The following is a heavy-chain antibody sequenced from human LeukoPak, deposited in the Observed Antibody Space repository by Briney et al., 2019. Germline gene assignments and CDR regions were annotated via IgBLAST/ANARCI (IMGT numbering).Heavy chain of an antibody. Sequence: PGGSLRLSCTASGFTFGDYAMTWVRQAPGKGLEWVGFIRSKAYGGTTEYAASVKGRFSISRDDSKSIAYLQMNSLKTEDTAVYYCARGIAARPRWFDPWGQGTLVTVSS. CDR1: GFTFGDYA. CDR3: ARGIAARPRWFDP. D-gene: IGHD6-6*01. CDR2: IRSKAYGGTT. J-gene: IGHJ5*02. V-gene: IGHV3-49*04.